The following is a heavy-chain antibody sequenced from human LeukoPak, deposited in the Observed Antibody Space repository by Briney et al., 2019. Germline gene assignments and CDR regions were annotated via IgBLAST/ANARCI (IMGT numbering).Heavy chain of an antibody. Sequence: SVKVSCKASGGTFSSYAISWVRQAPGQGLEWMGRIIPIFGTASYAQKFQGRVTITTDESTSTAYMELSSLRSEDTAVYYCARGGVMYYDILTGWAAFDIWGQGTMVTVSS. V-gene: IGHV1-69*05. CDR1: GGTFSSYA. J-gene: IGHJ3*02. D-gene: IGHD3-9*01. CDR2: IIPIFGTA. CDR3: ARGGVMYYDILTGWAAFDI.